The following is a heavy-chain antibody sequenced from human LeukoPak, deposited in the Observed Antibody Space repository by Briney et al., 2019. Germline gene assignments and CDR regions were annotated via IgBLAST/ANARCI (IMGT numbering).Heavy chain of an antibody. CDR1: GFTFSTYN. Sequence: GGSLRLSCAASGFTFSTYNINWVRQAPGKGLEWVANIKEDGTEKNLVDSVKGRFTISRDNTKNLLFLEMNNLRGDDTAIYYCVRESRPGGAMGLYHNLDYWGQGTLVAVSS. D-gene: IGHD1-1*01. CDR2: IKEDGTEK. J-gene: IGHJ4*02. V-gene: IGHV3-7*01. CDR3: VRESRPGGAMGLYHNLDY.